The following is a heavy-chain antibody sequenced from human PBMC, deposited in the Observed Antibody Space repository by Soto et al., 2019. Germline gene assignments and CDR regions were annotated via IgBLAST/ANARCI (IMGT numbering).Heavy chain of an antibody. CDR2: IVVGSDRT. J-gene: IGHJ4*02. CDR1: GFTFSTSA. V-gene: IGHV1-58*01. CDR3: AADATAWQQMVPSDY. D-gene: IGHD2-8*01. Sequence: ASVKVSCKSSGFTFSTSAVQWVRQARGQRLEWMGWIVVGSDRTNYAQRFQDGVTLTRDMSTATTYMELSRLTSEDTAIYYCAADATAWQQMVPSDYGGQGTLVTVSS.